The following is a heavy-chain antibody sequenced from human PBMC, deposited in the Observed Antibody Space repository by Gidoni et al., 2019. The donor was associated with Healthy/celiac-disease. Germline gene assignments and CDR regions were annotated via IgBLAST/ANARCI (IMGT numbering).Heavy chain of an antibody. Sequence: QVQLQQWGAGLLKPSETLSLTCAVYGGSFSGYYWSWIRQPPGKGLEWIGEINHSGSTNYNPSLKSRVTISVDTSKNQFSLKLSSVTAADTAVYYCARGRHWGWGSYRYDYYYYGMDVWGQGTTVTVSS. D-gene: IGHD3-16*02. J-gene: IGHJ6*02. CDR2: INHSGST. CDR3: ARGRHWGWGSYRYDYYYYGMDV. CDR1: GGSFSGYY. V-gene: IGHV4-34*01.